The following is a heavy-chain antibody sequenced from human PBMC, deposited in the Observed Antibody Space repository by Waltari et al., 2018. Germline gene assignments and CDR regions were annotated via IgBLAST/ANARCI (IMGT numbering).Heavy chain of an antibody. V-gene: IGHV4-39*07. J-gene: IGHJ5*02. D-gene: IGHD1-26*01. CDR2: MFYSGTT. CDR3: ARDRSGTINSFDP. Sequence: QLQLQESGPRLVKPAETLSLTCTVSGDSVSSGPYFWAWIRQPPGQGLEWLGSMFYSGTTYLNSSLKSRVTSSVDTSKNQVSLQLKAVTAADTAVYFCARDRSGTINSFDPWGRGTLVTVSS. CDR1: GDSVSSGPYF.